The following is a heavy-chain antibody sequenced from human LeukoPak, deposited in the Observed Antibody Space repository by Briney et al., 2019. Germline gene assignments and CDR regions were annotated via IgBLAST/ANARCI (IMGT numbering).Heavy chain of an antibody. CDR2: ISAYNGNT. CDR3: ARSSCGGDCFLSDAHPFNV. J-gene: IGHJ3*01. Sequence: GASVKVSRKASGYTFTSYGISWVRQAPGQGLEWMGWISAYNGNTNYAQKFRGRVTLTGDTSMRTAYMELSSLRSDDTAMYYCARSSCGGDCFLSDAHPFNVWGQGTMVTVSS. D-gene: IGHD2-21*01. CDR1: GYTFTSYG. V-gene: IGHV1-18*01.